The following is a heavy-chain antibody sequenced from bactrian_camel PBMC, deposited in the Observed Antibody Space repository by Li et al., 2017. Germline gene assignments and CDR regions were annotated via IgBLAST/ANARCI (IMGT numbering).Heavy chain of an antibody. CDR3: ATEGYIRALGVMTLYNY. CDR1: GFTFGSHG. CDR2: IRSNGINT. J-gene: IGHJ4*01. Sequence: HVQLVESGGGLVQPGGSLRLSCVTSGFTFGSHGMTWVRQAPGKGLEWVSSIRSNGINTYTADSVKDRFTISIDNAKNTVYLQMSSLKSEDTALYYCATEGYIRALGVMTLYNYWGQGTQVTVS. V-gene: IGHV3-2*01. D-gene: IGHD3*01.